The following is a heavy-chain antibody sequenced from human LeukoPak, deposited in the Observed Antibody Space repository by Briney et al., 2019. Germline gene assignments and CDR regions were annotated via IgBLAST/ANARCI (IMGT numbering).Heavy chain of an antibody. CDR3: AKDGPVEYSGSYYPYGMDV. CDR2: ISYDGSNK. D-gene: IGHD1-26*01. CDR1: GFTFSSYG. J-gene: IGHJ6*02. Sequence: PGGSLRLSCVASGFTFSSYGMHWVRQAPGKGLEWVAVISYDGSNKYYADSVKGRFTISRDNSKNTLYLQMNSLRAEDTAVYYCAKDGPVEYSGSYYPYGMDVWGQGTTVTVSS. V-gene: IGHV3-30*18.